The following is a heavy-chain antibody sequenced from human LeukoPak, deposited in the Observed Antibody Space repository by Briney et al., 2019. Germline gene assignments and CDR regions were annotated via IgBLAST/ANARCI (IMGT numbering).Heavy chain of an antibody. CDR3: ARVPGIAATAYYYYAMDV. V-gene: IGHV3-30-3*01. D-gene: IGHD6-13*01. CDR2: LSYDGSNT. CDR1: GFTFSSYA. J-gene: IGHJ6*02. Sequence: GGSLRLSCAASGFTFSSYAMHWVRQAPGKGLEWVAVLSYDGSNTYHADSVKGRLTISRDNSKNTLYLQMNSLRPEDTAVYYCARVPGIAATAYYYYAMDVWGQGTTVTVSS.